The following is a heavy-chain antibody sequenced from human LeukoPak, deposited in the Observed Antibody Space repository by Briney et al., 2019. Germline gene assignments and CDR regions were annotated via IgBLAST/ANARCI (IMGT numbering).Heavy chain of an antibody. CDR3: ARVYGGNFDY. D-gene: IGHD4-23*01. CDR2: IYSGDST. V-gene: IGHV3-53*01. J-gene: IGHJ4*02. Sequence: QAGGSLRLSCAASGFTVSSNHMSWVRQAPGKGLEWVSLIYSGDSTYYADSVKGRLIISRDNSKNTLYLQMNSLRAEDTAVYYCARVYGGNFDYWGQGTLVTVSS. CDR1: GFTVSSNH.